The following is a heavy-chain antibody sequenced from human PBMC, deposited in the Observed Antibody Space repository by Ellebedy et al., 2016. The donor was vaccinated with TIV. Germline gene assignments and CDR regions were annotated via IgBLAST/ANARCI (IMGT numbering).Heavy chain of an antibody. V-gene: IGHV1-69*13. CDR2: IIPIFGTA. CDR1: GGTFSSYA. J-gene: IGHJ6*02. Sequence: SVKVSXXASGGTFSSYAISWVRQAPGQGLEWMGGIIPIFGTANYALKFQGRVTITADESTSTAYMELSSLRSEDTAVYYCARPYDSSGYGSRLGYYYGMDVWGQGTTVTVSS. D-gene: IGHD3-22*01. CDR3: ARPYDSSGYGSRLGYYYGMDV.